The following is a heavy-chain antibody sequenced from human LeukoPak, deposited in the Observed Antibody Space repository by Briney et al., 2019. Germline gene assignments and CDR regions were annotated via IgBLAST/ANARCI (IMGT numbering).Heavy chain of an antibody. J-gene: IGHJ3*02. CDR1: GFTVSSNY. CDR2: INSGGST. D-gene: IGHD2-21*02. V-gene: IGHV3-53*01. CDR3: ARAYCGGDCYNYDAFDI. Sequence: GGSLRLSCAASGFTVSSNYMSWVRQAPGKGLEWVSVINSGGSTYYADSVKGRFTISRDNSKNTLYLQMNSLRAEDTAVYYCARAYCGGDCYNYDAFDIWGQGTMVTVSS.